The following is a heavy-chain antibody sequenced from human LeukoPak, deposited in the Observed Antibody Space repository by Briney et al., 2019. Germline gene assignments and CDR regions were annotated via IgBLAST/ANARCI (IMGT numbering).Heavy chain of an antibody. Sequence: PGGSLRLSCAASGFTFSNTWMAWVRQAPGKGLEWVANINQDGGTRQYADSVRGRFTISRGNAKNSLYLEMNSLRAEDTGLYHCARDMKGNLDYWGQGTLVTVSS. D-gene: IGHD3-16*01. J-gene: IGHJ4*02. CDR1: GFTFSNTW. CDR2: INQDGGTR. CDR3: ARDMKGNLDY. V-gene: IGHV3-7*01.